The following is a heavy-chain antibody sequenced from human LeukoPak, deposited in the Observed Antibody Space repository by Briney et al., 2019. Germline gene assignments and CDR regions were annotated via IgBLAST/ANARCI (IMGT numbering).Heavy chain of an antibody. CDR2: INHSGST. V-gene: IGHV4-34*01. Sequence: SETLSLTCAVYGGSFSGYYWSWIRQPPGKGLEWIGEINHSGSTNYNPSLKSRVTTSVDTSKNQISLNLISVTAADTAVYYCARRVRFGDGWVFDSWGQGTPVTVSS. CDR1: GGSFSGYY. D-gene: IGHD5-24*01. CDR3: ARRVRFGDGWVFDS. J-gene: IGHJ4*02.